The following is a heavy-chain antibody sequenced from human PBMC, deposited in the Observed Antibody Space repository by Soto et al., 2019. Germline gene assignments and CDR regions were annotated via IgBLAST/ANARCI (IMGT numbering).Heavy chain of an antibody. CDR3: TTELTYITTSCPFAFDN. J-gene: IGHJ4*02. D-gene: IGHD2-2*01. V-gene: IGHV3-23*01. Sequence: GGALRLSCAASGFTFSSYAMSWVRQAPGKGLEWVSAISGSGGSTYYADSVKGRFTISRDNSKNTMCLQMDSLKTEDTAVYFCTTELTYITTSCPFAFDNWGQGTLVTVSS. CDR1: GFTFSSYA. CDR2: ISGSGGST.